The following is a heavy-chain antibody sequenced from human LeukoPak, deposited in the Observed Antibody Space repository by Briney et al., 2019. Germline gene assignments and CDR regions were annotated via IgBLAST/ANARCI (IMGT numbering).Heavy chain of an antibody. Sequence: KSGGSLRLSCVASGFTFSSSCMNWVRQAPGKGLEWVSSITSSSSYIYYADSVKGRLTISRDNAKNSLFLQMNSLRAEDTAVYYCARVPTGYGSGPWEWSYYYNMDVWGKGTTVTVSS. J-gene: IGHJ6*03. CDR3: ARVPTGYGSGPWEWSYYYNMDV. CDR1: GFTFSSSC. CDR2: ITSSSSYI. V-gene: IGHV3-21*01. D-gene: IGHD6-19*01.